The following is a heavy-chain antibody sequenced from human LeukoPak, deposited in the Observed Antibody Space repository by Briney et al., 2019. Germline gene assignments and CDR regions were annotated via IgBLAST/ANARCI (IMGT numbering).Heavy chain of an antibody. CDR2: ISAGDGGT. CDR1: GYTFTNYA. V-gene: IGHV1-18*01. CDR3: VRDGGFRSDY. Sequence: GASVKVSCKASGYTFTNYAMNWVRQAPGQGLEWMGWISAGDGGTSYPQKFQGRVTMTTESSTSTAYMEPRSLRSDDTAVYYCVRDGGFRSDYWGQGTLVTVSS. D-gene: IGHD3-16*01. J-gene: IGHJ4*02.